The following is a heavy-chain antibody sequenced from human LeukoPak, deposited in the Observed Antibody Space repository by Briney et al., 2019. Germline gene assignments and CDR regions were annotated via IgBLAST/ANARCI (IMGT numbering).Heavy chain of an antibody. CDR2: INHSGIT. V-gene: IGHV4-34*01. J-gene: IGHJ5*02. CDR1: GGSYSDYY. Sequence: SETLSLTCGVYGGSYSDYYWSWIRQPPGKGLEWIGEINHSGITNYNPSLKSRVTISLDTSKNQFSLKLSSVTAADTAVYYCARQGIVGLINNWFDPWGQGTLVTVSS. D-gene: IGHD1-26*01. CDR3: ARQGIVGLINNWFDP.